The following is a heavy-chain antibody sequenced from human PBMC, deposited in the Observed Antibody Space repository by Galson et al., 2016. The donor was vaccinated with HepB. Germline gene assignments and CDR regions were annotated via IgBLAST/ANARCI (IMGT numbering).Heavy chain of an antibody. D-gene: IGHD1-26*01. V-gene: IGHV3-15*07. J-gene: IGHJ3*02. Sequence: SLRLSCAASGFSFSNAWMNWVRQAPGKGLEWVGRIKSNPDGGTRDYAAPVKGRFSVSRDDSENALYLQMNSLKTEDSAVYYCATGGSYSTNDPFDIWGQGTMVTVSS. CDR2: IKSNPDGGTR. CDR3: ATGGSYSTNDPFDI. CDR1: GFSFSNAW.